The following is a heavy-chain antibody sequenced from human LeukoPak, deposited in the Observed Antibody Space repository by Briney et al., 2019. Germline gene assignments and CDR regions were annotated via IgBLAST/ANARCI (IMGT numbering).Heavy chain of an antibody. CDR2: IYNSGST. Sequence: SETLSLTCTVSGGSISTYYWSWIRQPPGKGLEWIAYIYNSGSTNPIPSLKSRVTISVDTSKNQFSLRLSSVTAADTAVYYCARIYYDSGAYYRRAFDIWGQGTMVSVSS. V-gene: IGHV4-59*01. D-gene: IGHD3-22*01. CDR3: ARIYYDSGAYYRRAFDI. CDR1: GGSISTYY. J-gene: IGHJ3*02.